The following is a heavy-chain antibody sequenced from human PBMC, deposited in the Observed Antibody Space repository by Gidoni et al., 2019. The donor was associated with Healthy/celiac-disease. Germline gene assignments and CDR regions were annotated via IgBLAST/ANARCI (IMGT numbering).Heavy chain of an antibody. CDR1: GFTFSSYS. V-gene: IGHV3-21*01. D-gene: IGHD3-10*01. CDR3: ARDLATPISITMVRGVIAPMDV. J-gene: IGHJ6*02. Sequence: EVQLVESGVGLVKPGGSLRLSCAASGFTFSSYSMNWVRPAPGKGLEWVSSISSSSSYIYYADSVKGRFTISRDNAKNSLYLQMNSLRAEDTAVYYCARDLATPISITMVRGVIAPMDVWGQGTTVTVSS. CDR2: ISSSSSYI.